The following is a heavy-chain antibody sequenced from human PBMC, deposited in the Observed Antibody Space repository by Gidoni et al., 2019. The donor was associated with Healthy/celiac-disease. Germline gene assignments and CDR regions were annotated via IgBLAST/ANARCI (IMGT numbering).Heavy chain of an antibody. CDR1: GFTFSSYG. J-gene: IGHJ4*02. V-gene: IGHV3-33*01. Sequence: QVQLVESGGGVVQPGRSLRLSCAASGFTFSSYGMHWVRQAPGQGLEWVAVIWYDGSNKYYADSVQVRFTISRDNSKNTLYLQMISLRAEDTAVYYCARGPYIVATIEYYFDYWGQGTLVTVSS. CDR2: IWYDGSNK. D-gene: IGHD5-12*01. CDR3: ARGPYIVATIEYYFDY.